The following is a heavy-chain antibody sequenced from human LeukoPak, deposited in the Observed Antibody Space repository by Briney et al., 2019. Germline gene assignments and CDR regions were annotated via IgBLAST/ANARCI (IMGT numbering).Heavy chain of an antibody. Sequence: SQTLSLTCTVSGGSISSGGYYWSWIRQPPGKGLEWIGYIYHSGSTYYNPSLKSRVTISVDRSKNQFSLKLSSVTAADTAVYYCARGLEWNQYYFDYWGQGTLVTVSS. D-gene: IGHD3-3*01. V-gene: IGHV4-30-2*01. J-gene: IGHJ4*02. CDR2: IYHSGST. CDR1: GGSISSGGYY. CDR3: ARGLEWNQYYFDY.